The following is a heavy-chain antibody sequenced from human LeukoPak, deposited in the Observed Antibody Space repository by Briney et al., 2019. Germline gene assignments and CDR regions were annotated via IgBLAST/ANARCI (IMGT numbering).Heavy chain of an antibody. V-gene: IGHV3-53*01. D-gene: IGHD7-27*01. J-gene: IGHJ4*02. CDR1: GFTVSSNY. Sequence: PGGSLRLSCPASGFTVSSNYMSWVRQAPGKGLEWVSVIYSGGSTYYADSVKGRFTISRDNSKNSLYLQMNSLRAEDTAVYYCARDRTGEPDYWGQGTLVTVSS. CDR3: ARDRTGEPDY. CDR2: IYSGGST.